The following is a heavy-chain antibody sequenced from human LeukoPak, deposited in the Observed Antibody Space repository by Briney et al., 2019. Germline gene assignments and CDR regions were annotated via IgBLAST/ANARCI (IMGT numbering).Heavy chain of an antibody. V-gene: IGHV1-18*01. CDR1: GYTFTSYV. J-gene: IGHJ4*02. Sequence: AGVKVSCKASGYTFTSYVISWGRQAPGQGLEWMGLISAYNVNTNYAQKLQGRVTMTTDTSTRTAYMELRRLRSDDTAVYYCARGYLDYVVDYWGQGTLVTVCS. D-gene: IGHD4-17*01. CDR2: ISAYNVNT. CDR3: ARGYLDYVVDY.